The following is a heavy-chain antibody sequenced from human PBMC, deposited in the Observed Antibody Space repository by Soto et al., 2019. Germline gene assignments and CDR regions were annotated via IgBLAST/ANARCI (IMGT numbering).Heavy chain of an antibody. V-gene: IGHV3-30-3*01. D-gene: IGHD6-19*01. CDR1: GFTFSTYA. Sequence: QVQLVEAGGGVVQPGRSLRLSCAASGFTFSTYAVHWVRQAPGKGLEWVSVISNDESKKYYADSVKGRFTISRDNSNNTVYLQMNSLRAEDTAVYYCARSKAVAGLDYWGPGTLVTVSS. CDR2: ISNDESKK. J-gene: IGHJ4*02. CDR3: ARSKAVAGLDY.